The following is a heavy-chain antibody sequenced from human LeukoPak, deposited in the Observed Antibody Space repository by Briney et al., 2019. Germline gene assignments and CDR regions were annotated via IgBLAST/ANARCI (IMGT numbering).Heavy chain of an antibody. D-gene: IGHD5-18*01. CDR1: GYTFTGYY. CDR2: INPNSGGT. J-gene: IGHJ4*02. Sequence: ASVKVSCKASGYTFTGYYMHWVRQAPGQGLEWMGRINPNSGGTKYSQKFQDRITITRDTSASTAYMELSSLRSEDTAVYYCARDQGGQLWFWGQGTLVTVSS. CDR3: ARDQGGQLWF. V-gene: IGHV1-2*06.